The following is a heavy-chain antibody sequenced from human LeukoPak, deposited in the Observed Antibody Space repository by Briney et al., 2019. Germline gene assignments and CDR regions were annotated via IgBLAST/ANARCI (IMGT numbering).Heavy chain of an antibody. CDR3: AKEYSAYYICDY. CDR1: GFTFSSYA. Sequence: GGSLRLSCAASGFTFSSYAMSWVRQAPGKGLEWVSGISGSGDSTYDADSVKGRVTISRDNSKNTLYLQMNTLRAEDTAVYFCAKEYSAYYICDYGGQGTLVTVSS. V-gene: IGHV3-23*01. J-gene: IGHJ4*02. CDR2: ISGSGDST. D-gene: IGHD1-26*01.